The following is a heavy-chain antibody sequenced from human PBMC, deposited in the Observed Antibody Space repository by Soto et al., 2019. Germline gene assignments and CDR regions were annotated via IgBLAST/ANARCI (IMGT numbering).Heavy chain of an antibody. D-gene: IGHD6-13*01. CDR1: GGTFSSYA. Sequence: SVKVSCKASGGTFSSYAIRWVRQAPGQGLEWMGGIIPIFGTANYAQKFQGRVTITADESTSTAYMELSSLRSEDTAVYYCARSSSSWYEGGYNWFDPWGQGTLVTVSS. CDR2: IIPIFGTA. V-gene: IGHV1-69*13. J-gene: IGHJ5*02. CDR3: ARSSSSWYEGGYNWFDP.